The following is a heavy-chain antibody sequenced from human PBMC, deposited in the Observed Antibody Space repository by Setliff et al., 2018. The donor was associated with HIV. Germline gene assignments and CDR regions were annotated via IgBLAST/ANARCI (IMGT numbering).Heavy chain of an antibody. Sequence: SETLSLTCRVSGMSVSGYYWSWIRQSPGKGLEWIGYIYHTGTTSYNPSLKSRVTIQIDRSNNHFSLNLRSATTADTAVYYCARSRGGHSSDHYLEYRGQGTLVTV. CDR2: IYHTGTT. J-gene: IGHJ4*02. CDR1: GMSVSGYY. D-gene: IGHD3-22*01. CDR3: ARSRGGHSSDHYLEY. V-gene: IGHV4-59*02.